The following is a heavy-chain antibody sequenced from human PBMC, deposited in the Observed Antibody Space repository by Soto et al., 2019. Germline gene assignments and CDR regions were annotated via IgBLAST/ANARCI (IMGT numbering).Heavy chain of an antibody. J-gene: IGHJ3*02. CDR1: GFTFSSYS. CDR2: ISSSSSYI. D-gene: IGHD3-22*01. V-gene: IGHV3-21*01. CDR3: ARDRLNYYDSSGYPLSDAFDI. Sequence: NPGGSLRLSCAASGFTFSSYSMNWVRQAPGKGLEWVSSISSSSSYIYYADSVKGRFTISRDNAKNSLYLQMNSLRAEDTAVYYCARDRLNYYDSSGYPLSDAFDIWGQGTMVTVSS.